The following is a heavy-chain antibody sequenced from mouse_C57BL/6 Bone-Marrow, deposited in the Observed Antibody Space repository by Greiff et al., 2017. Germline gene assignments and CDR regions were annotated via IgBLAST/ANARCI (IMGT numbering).Heavy chain of an antibody. D-gene: IGHD1-1*01. V-gene: IGHV1-52*01. CDR1: GYTFTSYW. Sequence: QVQLQQPGAELVRPGSSVKLSCKASGYTFTSYWMHWVKQRPIQGLEWIGNIDPSDSETHYNQKFKDKATLTVDKSSSTAYMQLSSLTSEDSAVYYCARLAYCDGSSYWDFDVWGTGTTVTVSA. J-gene: IGHJ1*03. CDR3: ARLAYCDGSSYWDFDV. CDR2: IDPSDSET.